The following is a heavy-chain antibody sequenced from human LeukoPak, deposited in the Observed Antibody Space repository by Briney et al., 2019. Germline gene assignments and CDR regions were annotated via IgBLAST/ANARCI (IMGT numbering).Heavy chain of an antibody. J-gene: IGHJ4*02. D-gene: IGHD3-10*01. CDR3: ARLRNYYGPGVDY. V-gene: IGHV4-30-4*08. CDR1: GGSISSGGYY. Sequence: PSETLSLTCTVSGGSISSGGYYWSWIRQPPGKGLEWIGYIYYSGSTYYNPSLKSRVTISVDTSKNQFSLKLSSVTAADTAVYYCARLRNYYGPGVDYWGQGTLVTVSS. CDR2: IYYSGST.